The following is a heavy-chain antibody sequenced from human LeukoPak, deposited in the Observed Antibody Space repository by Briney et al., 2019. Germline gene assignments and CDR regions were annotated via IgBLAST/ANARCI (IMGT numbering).Heavy chain of an antibody. Sequence: PSETLSLTCTVSGGSISSGGYYWSWIRQHPGKGLEWIGYIYYSGSTNYNPSLKSRVTISVDTSRNQFSLKLSSVTAADTAVYYCARDPGEMATIWEAAFDIWGQGTMVTVSS. D-gene: IGHD5-24*01. CDR2: IYYSGST. CDR1: GGSISSGGYY. V-gene: IGHV4-61*08. CDR3: ARDPGEMATIWEAAFDI. J-gene: IGHJ3*02.